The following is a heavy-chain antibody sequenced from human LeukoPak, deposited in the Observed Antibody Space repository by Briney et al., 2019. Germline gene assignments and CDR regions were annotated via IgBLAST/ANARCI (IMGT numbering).Heavy chain of an antibody. J-gene: IGHJ4*02. Sequence: SETLSLTCTVSGGSISSYYWSWIRQPPGKGLEWIGYIYYSGSTNYNPSLKSRVTISVDTSKNQFSLKLSSVTAADTAVYYYARRVGSGWYRRSIDYWGQGTLVTVSS. CDR1: GGSISSYY. D-gene: IGHD6-19*01. CDR2: IYYSGST. V-gene: IGHV4-59*01. CDR3: ARRVGSGWYRRSIDY.